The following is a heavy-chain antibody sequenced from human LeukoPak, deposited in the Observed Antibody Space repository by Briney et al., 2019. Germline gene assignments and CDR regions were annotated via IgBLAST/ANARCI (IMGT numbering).Heavy chain of an antibody. CDR3: ATRSSSWRAFDI. CDR2: MDPNSGNT. CDR1: AYTLTSFD. V-gene: IGHV1-8*01. D-gene: IGHD6-13*01. J-gene: IGHJ3*02. Sequence: ASVKVSCKASAYTLTSFDINWVRQANGQGIEWKGWMDPNSGNTGYAQKFQGRVTMTRHTSITTAYMELSSLRFEDTAVYYCATRSSSWRAFDIWGQGTMVTVSS.